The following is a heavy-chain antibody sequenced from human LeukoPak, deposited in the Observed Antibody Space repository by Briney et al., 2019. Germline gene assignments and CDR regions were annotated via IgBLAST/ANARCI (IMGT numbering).Heavy chain of an antibody. CDR1: GFTFSSYA. V-gene: IGHV3-30-3*01. J-gene: IGHJ4*02. CDR2: ISYDGSNK. Sequence: PGGSLRLSCAASGFTFSSYAKHWVRQAPGKGLEWVAVISYDGSNKYYADSVKGRFTISRDNSKNTLYLQMNSLRAEDTAVYYCARDRTSGYDFSFDYWGQGTLVTVSS. CDR3: ARDRTSGYDFSFDY. D-gene: IGHD5-12*01.